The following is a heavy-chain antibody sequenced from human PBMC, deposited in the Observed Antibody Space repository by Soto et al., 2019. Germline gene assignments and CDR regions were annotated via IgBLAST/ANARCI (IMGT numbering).Heavy chain of an antibody. CDR3: ARLYYDSSGYYQSPFDY. CDR2: IIPIFGTA. CDR1: GGTFSSYA. J-gene: IGHJ4*02. D-gene: IGHD3-22*01. V-gene: IGHV1-69*13. Sequence: SVKVSCKASGGTFSSYAISWVRQAPGQGLEWMGGIIPIFGTANYAQKFQGRVTITADESTSTAYMELSSLRSEDTAVYYCARLYYDSSGYYQSPFDYWGQGTLVTVSS.